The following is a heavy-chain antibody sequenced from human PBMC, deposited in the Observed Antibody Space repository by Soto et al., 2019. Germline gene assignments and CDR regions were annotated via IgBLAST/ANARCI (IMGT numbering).Heavy chain of an antibody. CDR3: ARAGYNWNDDYYGMDV. V-gene: IGHV4-31*03. CDR1: GGSISSGGYY. J-gene: IGHJ6*02. D-gene: IGHD1-20*01. Sequence: QVQLQESGPGLVKPSQTLSLTCTVSGGSISSGGYYWSWIRQHPGKGLEWIGYIYYSGSTYYNPSLQSRVTISVDTSKNPFSLKLSSVTAADTAVYYCARAGYNWNDDYYGMDVWGQGTTVTVSS. CDR2: IYYSGST.